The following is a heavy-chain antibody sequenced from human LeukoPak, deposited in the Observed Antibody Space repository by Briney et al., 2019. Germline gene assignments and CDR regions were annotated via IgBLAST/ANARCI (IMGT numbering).Heavy chain of an antibody. CDR1: GYRFMNYG. D-gene: IGHD4-17*01. V-gene: IGHV1-18*01. Sequence: ASVKVSCKASGYRFMNYGISWVRQAPGQGLEWVGWISGYNGNTKYPQKLQGRVTITTETSTSTAYMELRSLRSDDTAVYYCARDRSYGDYRDLLGYYYYYMDVWGKGTTVTISS. CDR2: ISGYNGNT. J-gene: IGHJ6*03. CDR3: ARDRSYGDYRDLLGYYYYYMDV.